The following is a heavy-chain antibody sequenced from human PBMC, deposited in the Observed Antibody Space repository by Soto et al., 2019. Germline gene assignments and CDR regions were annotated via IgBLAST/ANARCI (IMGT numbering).Heavy chain of an antibody. J-gene: IGHJ5*02. CDR3: AKYGHSSGGYGYWFDP. V-gene: IGHV3-23*01. CDR1: GFTFSSYA. Sequence: GGSLRLSCAASGFTFSSYAMSWVRQATGKGLEWVSAISGSGGSTYYADSVKGRFTISRDNSKNTLYLQMNSLRAEDTAVYYCAKYGHSSGGYGYWFDPWGQGTLVTVSS. CDR2: ISGSGGST. D-gene: IGHD6-19*01.